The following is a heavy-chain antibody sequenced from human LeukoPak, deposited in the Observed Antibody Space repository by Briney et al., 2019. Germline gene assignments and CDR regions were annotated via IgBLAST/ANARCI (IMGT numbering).Heavy chain of an antibody. D-gene: IGHD3-22*01. Sequence: TTSETLSLTCTVSGGSISSGGYYWSWIRQHPGKGLEWIGYIYYSGSTYYNPSLKIRVTISVDTSKNQFSLKLSSVTAADTAVYYCARGCITMIVGFAFDIWGQGTMVTVSS. J-gene: IGHJ3*02. CDR2: IYYSGST. CDR3: ARGCITMIVGFAFDI. V-gene: IGHV4-31*03. CDR1: GGSISSGGYY.